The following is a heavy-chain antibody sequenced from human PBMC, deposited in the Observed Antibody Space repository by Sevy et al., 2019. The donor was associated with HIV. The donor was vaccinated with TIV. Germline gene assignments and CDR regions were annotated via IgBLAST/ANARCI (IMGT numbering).Heavy chain of an antibody. V-gene: IGHV3-21*01. J-gene: IGHJ6*02. CDR2: ISSSSSYI. Sequence: GGSLRLSCAASGFTFSSYSMNWVRQAPGKGLEWVSSISSSSSYIYYADSVKGRFTISRDKAKNSLYLQMNSLRAEDTAVYYCARTAYCSGGSCDYYYGMDVWGQGTTVTVSS. D-gene: IGHD2-15*01. CDR1: GFTFSSYS. CDR3: ARTAYCSGGSCDYYYGMDV.